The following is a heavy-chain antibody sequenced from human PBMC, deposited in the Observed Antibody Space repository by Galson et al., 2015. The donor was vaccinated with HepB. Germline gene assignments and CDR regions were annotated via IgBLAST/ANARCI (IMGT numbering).Heavy chain of an antibody. V-gene: IGHV3-74*01. CDR2: INSDGSST. D-gene: IGHD5-24*01. J-gene: IGHJ4*02. CDR1: GFTFSSYW. CDR3: AREGKRWLQLRWGPIDY. Sequence: SLRLSCAASGFTFSSYWMHWVRQAPGKGLVWVSRINSDGSSTSYADSVKGRFTISRDNAKNTLYLQMNSLRAEDTAVYYCAREGKRWLQLRWGPIDYWGQGTLVTVSS.